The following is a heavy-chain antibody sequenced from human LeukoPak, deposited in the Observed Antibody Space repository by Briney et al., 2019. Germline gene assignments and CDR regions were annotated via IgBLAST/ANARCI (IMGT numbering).Heavy chain of an antibody. CDR2: IKQDGSEK. J-gene: IGHJ4*02. V-gene: IGHV3-7*01. D-gene: IGHD2-2*01. CDR3: ARGNIVVVPAAYSY. Sequence: PGGSLRLSCAASGFTFSSYWMHWVRQAPGKGLEWVANIKQDGSEKYYVDSVKGRFTISRDNAKNSLYLQMNSLRAEDTAVYYCARGNIVVVPAAYSYWGQGTLVTVSS. CDR1: GFTFSSYW.